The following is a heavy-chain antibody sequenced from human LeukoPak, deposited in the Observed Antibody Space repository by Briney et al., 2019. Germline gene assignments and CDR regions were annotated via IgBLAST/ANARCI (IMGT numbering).Heavy chain of an antibody. CDR2: IYTSGST. D-gene: IGHD3-22*01. CDR3: ARENYYDSSGYLFDY. CDR1: GGSISSGSYY. J-gene: IGHJ4*02. Sequence: SETLSLTCTVSGGSISSGSYYWSRIRQPAGKGLEWIGRIYTSGSTNYNPSLKSRVTISVDTSKNQFSLKLSSVTAADTAVYYCARENYYDSSGYLFDYWGQGTLVTVSS. V-gene: IGHV4-61*02.